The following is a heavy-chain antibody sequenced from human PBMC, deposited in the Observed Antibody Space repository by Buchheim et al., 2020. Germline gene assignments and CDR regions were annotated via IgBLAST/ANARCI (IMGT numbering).Heavy chain of an antibody. Sequence: EVQLLESGGGLVQPGGSLRLSCAASGFTFSSYAMSWVRQAPGKGLEWVSAISGSGGSTYYADSVKGRFTISRDNSKKPLSLQMNSLRAEDTAVYYCAKDKQVSSSSGWYFDYWGQGTL. J-gene: IGHJ4*02. CDR1: GFTFSSYA. D-gene: IGHD6-19*01. V-gene: IGHV3-23*01. CDR2: ISGSGGST. CDR3: AKDKQVSSSSGWYFDY.